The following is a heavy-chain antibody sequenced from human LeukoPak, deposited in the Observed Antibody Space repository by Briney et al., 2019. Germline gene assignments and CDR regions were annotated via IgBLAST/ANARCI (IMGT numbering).Heavy chain of an antibody. CDR2: IYTSGST. CDR1: GGSISSYY. V-gene: IGHV4-4*07. CDR3: ARGPHSSGWYSFDY. D-gene: IGHD6-19*01. Sequence: SETLSLACTVSGGSISSYYWSWIRQPAGKGLEWIGRIYTSGSTTYNPSLKSRVTLSVDTSKNQFSLKVTSVTAADTAVYYCARGPHSSGWYSFDYWGQGTLVTVSS. J-gene: IGHJ4*02.